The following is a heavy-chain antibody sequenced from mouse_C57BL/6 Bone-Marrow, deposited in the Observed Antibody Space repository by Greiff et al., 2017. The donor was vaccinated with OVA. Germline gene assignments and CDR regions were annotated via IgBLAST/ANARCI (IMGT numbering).Heavy chain of an antibody. CDR3: ASFYDYGSSYGWYFDV. J-gene: IGHJ1*03. V-gene: IGHV5-6*01. D-gene: IGHD1-1*01. Sequence: EVQLVESGGDLVKPGGSLKLSCAASGFTFSSYGMSWVRQTPDKRLEWVATISSGGSYTYYPDSVKGRFTISRDNAKNTLYLQMSSLKSVDTAMYYCASFYDYGSSYGWYFDVWGTGTTVTVSS. CDR2: ISSGGSYT. CDR1: GFTFSSYG.